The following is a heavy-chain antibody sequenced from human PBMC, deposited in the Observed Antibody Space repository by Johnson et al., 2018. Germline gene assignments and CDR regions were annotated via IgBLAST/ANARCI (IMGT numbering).Heavy chain of an antibody. V-gene: IGHV3-73*01. J-gene: IGHJ3*02. Sequence: QLVASGGGLVQPGGSLKLSCAASGFTFSGSAIHWVRQASGKGLEWVGRIRSKANSYATAYAASVTGRFTISRDDSKNTADLQMNSLKTGDTAVYYCTRPTRGVTICGGVTDDAVDIWGQVTMVTVSS. CDR2: IRSKANSYAT. D-gene: IGHD3-3*01. CDR3: TRPTRGVTICGGVTDDAVDI. CDR1: GFTFSGSA.